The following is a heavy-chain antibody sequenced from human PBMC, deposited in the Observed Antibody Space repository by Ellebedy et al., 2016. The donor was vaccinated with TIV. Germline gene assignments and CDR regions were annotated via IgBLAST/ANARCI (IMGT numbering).Heavy chain of an antibody. V-gene: IGHV4-61*08. CDR2: SHYSGTT. D-gene: IGHD6-13*01. CDR3: AKLSAIATAGINYYHSMDV. Sequence: SETLSLTCTVSGGSISSGDYYWSWIRQPPGKGLEWIGFSHYSGTTYYNPSLKSRVTVTVDTSKNQFSLTLRPMTAADTAVYYCAKLSAIATAGINYYHSMDVWGQGTTVTVSS. CDR1: GGSISSGDYY. J-gene: IGHJ6*02.